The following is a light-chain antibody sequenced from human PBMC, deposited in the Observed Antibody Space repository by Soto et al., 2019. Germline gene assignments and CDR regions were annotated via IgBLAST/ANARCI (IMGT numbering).Light chain of an antibody. CDR3: AAWDDSLSGVV. J-gene: IGLJ2*01. Sequence: QPVLTQPPSASGTTGQRVTISCSGSSSNIGSNYVYWYQQLPGTVPQLLIYRNNERPSGVPDRFSGSKSGTSASLAISGLRSEDEADYYCAAWDDSLSGVVFGGGTKLTVL. CDR2: RNN. CDR1: SSNIGSNY. V-gene: IGLV1-47*01.